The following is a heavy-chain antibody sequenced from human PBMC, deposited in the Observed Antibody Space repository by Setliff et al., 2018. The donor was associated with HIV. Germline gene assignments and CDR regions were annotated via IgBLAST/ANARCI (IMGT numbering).Heavy chain of an antibody. V-gene: IGHV3-7*01. J-gene: IGHJ4*02. D-gene: IGHD5-12*01. Sequence: PGGSLRLSCAASGFTFSTFWMGWVRQAPGKGREWVAHIKPDGSSKKYVDSVKGRFTISRDNAKNSLYLQMNSLRAEDTAMYYCARAWRSGYDLNFDFWGQGTLVTVSS. CDR1: GFTFSTFW. CDR2: IKPDGSSK. CDR3: ARAWRSGYDLNFDF.